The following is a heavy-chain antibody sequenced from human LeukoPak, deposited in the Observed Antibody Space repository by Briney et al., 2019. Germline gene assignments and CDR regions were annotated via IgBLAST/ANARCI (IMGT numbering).Heavy chain of an antibody. CDR1: GFTFSSYW. D-gene: IGHD3-3*01. Sequence: GGSLRLSCAASGFTFSSYWMSWVRQAPGKGLEWVANIKQDGSEKYYVDSVKGRFTISRDNAKNSLYLQMNSLRAEDTAVYYCARDITIFGVVGGYFDYWGQGTLVTVS. CDR2: IKQDGSEK. V-gene: IGHV3-7*01. CDR3: ARDITIFGVVGGYFDY. J-gene: IGHJ4*02.